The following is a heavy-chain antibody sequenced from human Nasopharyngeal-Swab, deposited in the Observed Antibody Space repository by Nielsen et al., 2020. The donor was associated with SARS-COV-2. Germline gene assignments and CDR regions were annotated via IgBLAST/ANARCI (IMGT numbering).Heavy chain of an antibody. CDR1: GGSFSGYY. J-gene: IGHJ6*03. D-gene: IGHD3-10*01. CDR3: SGYGAGGSRITMVRGYMDV. V-gene: IGHV4-34*01. CDR2: INHSGST. Sequence: SETLSLTCAVYGGSFSGYYWSWIRQPPGKGLEWIGEINHSGSTNYNPSLKSRVTISVDTSKNQFSLKLSSVTAAETAVYYCSGYGAGGSRITMVRGYMDVWGKGTTVTVSS.